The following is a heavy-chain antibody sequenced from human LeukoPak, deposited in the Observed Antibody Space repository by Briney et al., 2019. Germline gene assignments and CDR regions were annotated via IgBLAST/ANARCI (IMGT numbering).Heavy chain of an antibody. CDR2: VDGGGGGT. Sequence: GGSLRLSCAASGSTLSSYAMTWVRQAPGRGLEWVSSVDGGGGGTYYADSVKGRFTISRDNSKDTLYLQMNGLRAEDTAVYFCAKQSAGSAAWYSLHYDFWGQGTLVTVS. V-gene: IGHV3-23*01. CDR3: AKQSAGSAAWYSLHYDF. J-gene: IGHJ4*02. D-gene: IGHD6-13*01. CDR1: GSTLSSYA.